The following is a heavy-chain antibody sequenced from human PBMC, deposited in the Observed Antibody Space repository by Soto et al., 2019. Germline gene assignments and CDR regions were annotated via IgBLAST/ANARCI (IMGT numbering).Heavy chain of an antibody. V-gene: IGHV3-30-3*01. CDR1: GFTFSSYA. J-gene: IGHJ6*02. D-gene: IGHD1-7*01. CDR2: ISYDGSNK. Sequence: QVQLVESGGGVVQPGRSLRLSCAASGFTFSSYAMHWVRQAPGQGLEWVALISYDGSNKYYADSVKGRFTISRDNSKNTLYLQMNSLRPEDTAVYHSARDQGGTTLYYHGMDVGGQGTTVTVSS. CDR3: ARDQGGTTLYYHGMDV.